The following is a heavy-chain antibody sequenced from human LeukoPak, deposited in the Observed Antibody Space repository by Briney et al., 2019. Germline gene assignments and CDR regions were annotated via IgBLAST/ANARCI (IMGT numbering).Heavy chain of an antibody. CDR1: GYTFTSYY. D-gene: IGHD2-2*01. CDR3: AREVAYCSSTSCYYYYGMDA. V-gene: IGHV1-46*01. Sequence: ASVKVSCKASGYTFTSYYMHWVRQAPGQGLEWTGIINPSGGSTSYAQKFRGRVTMTRDTSTSTVYIELSSLRSEDTAVYYCAREVAYCSSTSCYYYYGMDAWGQGTTVTVSS. J-gene: IGHJ6*02. CDR2: INPSGGST.